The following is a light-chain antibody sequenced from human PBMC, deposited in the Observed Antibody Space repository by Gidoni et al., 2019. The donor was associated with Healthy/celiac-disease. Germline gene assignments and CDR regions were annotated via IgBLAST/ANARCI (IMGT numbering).Light chain of an antibody. CDR2: GAS. V-gene: IGKV3-20*01. CDR3: QQYGSSSIFT. J-gene: IGKJ3*01. Sequence: EMVLTQSPGTLSLSPGERATLSCRASQSVSSSYLAWYQQKPGQAPRLLIYGASSRATGIPDRFSGSGSGTDFTLTISRLEPEDFAVYYCQQYGSSSIFTFGPGTKVDIK. CDR1: QSVSSSY.